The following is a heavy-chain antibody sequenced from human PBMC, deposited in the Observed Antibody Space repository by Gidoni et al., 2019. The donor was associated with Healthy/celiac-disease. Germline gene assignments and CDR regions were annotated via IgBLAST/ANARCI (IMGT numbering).Heavy chain of an antibody. Sequence: EVQLVESGGGLVQPGGSLRLSCAASGFTFSSYAMSWVRQAPGKGLEGVSVMSGSGGSTYYADSVKGRFTISRDNSKNTLYLQMNSLRAEDTAVYYCAKDRSQARVPYYFDYWGQGTLVTVSS. J-gene: IGHJ4*02. CDR2: MSGSGGST. CDR1: GFTFSSYA. CDR3: AKDRSQARVPYYFDY. V-gene: IGHV3-23*04.